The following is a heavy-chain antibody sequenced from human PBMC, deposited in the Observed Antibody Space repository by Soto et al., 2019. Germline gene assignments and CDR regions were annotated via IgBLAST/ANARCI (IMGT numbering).Heavy chain of an antibody. CDR2: IFYSGST. D-gene: IGHD2-15*01. CDR3: VRVGCSGGSCYSSDYYDMDV. Sequence: SETLSLTCTVSGGSISSVDYYWILILQPPGKGLEWIGYIFYSGSTSYNPSLRSRLTISVDTSKNQFSLKLSSVTAADTAVYYCVRVGCSGGSCYSSDYYDMDVWGQGTTVTVSS. V-gene: IGHV4-30-4*02. CDR1: GGSISSVDYY. J-gene: IGHJ6*02.